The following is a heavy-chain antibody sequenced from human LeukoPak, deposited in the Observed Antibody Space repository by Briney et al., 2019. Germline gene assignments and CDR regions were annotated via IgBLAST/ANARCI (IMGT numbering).Heavy chain of an antibody. V-gene: IGHV1-2*02. J-gene: IGHJ4*02. Sequence: ASVKVSCKASGYTFTCYYMHWVRQAPGQGLEWMGWINPNSGGTNYAQKFQGRVTMTRDTSISTAYMELSRLRSDDTAVYYCARDLIDPWSGYSGYWGQGTLVTVSS. CDR2: INPNSGGT. CDR3: ARDLIDPWSGYSGY. CDR1: GYTFTCYY. D-gene: IGHD3-3*01.